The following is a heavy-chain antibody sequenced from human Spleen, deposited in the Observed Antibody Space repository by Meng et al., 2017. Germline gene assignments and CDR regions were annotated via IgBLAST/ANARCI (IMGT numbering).Heavy chain of an antibody. V-gene: IGHV1-46*01. CDR3: ASSGNFFRGYFDS. J-gene: IGHJ4*02. CDR2: INPSGGST. CDR1: GYTFTSYY. D-gene: IGHD1-26*01. Sequence: VERGQSGAEAKKPGASAKVSCKASGYTFTSYYMHWVRQAPGQGLEWMGIINPSGGSTSYAQKFQGSVTMTRDTSTSTVYMELSSLRSEDTAAYYCASSGNFFRGYFDSWGQGTLVTVSS.